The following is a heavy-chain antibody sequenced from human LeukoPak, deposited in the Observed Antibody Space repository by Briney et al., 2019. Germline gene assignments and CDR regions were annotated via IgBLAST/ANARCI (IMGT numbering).Heavy chain of an antibody. CDR1: GFTFSSYA. CDR2: ISGSGGNT. CDR3: AKDTYESSGYVFDY. D-gene: IGHD3-22*01. J-gene: IGHJ4*02. Sequence: GGSLRLSCAASGFTFSSYAMSWVRQAPGKRLEWVSGISGSGGNTYYADSVKGRFTISRDSSKNTVYLKMNSLRAEDTAVYYCAKDTYESSGYVFDYWGQGTLVTVSS. V-gene: IGHV3-23*01.